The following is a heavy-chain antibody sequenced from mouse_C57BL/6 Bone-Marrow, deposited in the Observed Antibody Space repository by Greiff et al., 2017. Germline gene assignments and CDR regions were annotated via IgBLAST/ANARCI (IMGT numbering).Heavy chain of an antibody. CDR1: GYTFTSYW. Sequence: QVQLQQPGAELVKPGASVKLSCKASGYTFTSYWMPWVKQRPGRGLEWIGRIDPNSGGTKYNEKFKSKATLTVDKPASTAYMQLSSLTSEDSAVYYCARGDWDGVYYYAMDYWGQGTSVTVSS. J-gene: IGHJ4*01. D-gene: IGHD4-1*01. V-gene: IGHV1-72*01. CDR3: ARGDWDGVYYYAMDY. CDR2: IDPNSGGT.